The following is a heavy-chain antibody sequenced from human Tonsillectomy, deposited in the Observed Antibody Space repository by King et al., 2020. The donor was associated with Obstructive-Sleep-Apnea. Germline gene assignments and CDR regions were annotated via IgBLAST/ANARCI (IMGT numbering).Heavy chain of an antibody. J-gene: IGHJ4*02. CDR2: IKSKTDGGTT. CDR3: TTDSTTYNWNDESHYFDY. CDR1: GFTFSNAW. Sequence: VQLVESGGGLVKPGGSLRLSCAASGFTFSNAWMRWVRQAPGKGLEWVGRIKSKTDGGTTDYAAPVKGRLTNSRDDSKNTPHLQMKSLKTEDTAVYYCTTDSTTYNWNDESHYFDYWGQGTLVTVSS. D-gene: IGHD1-1*01. V-gene: IGHV3-15*01.